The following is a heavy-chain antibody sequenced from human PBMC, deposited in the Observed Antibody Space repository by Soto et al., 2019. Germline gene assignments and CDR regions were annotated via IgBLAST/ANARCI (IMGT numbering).Heavy chain of an antibody. CDR2: IYHDGDT. Sequence: SETLSLTCAVSGYSITNGYQWGWIRRPPGKGPEWIGSIYHDGDTRYNPSLESRVTISVDTSKNHFSLKLNSVTVADTAMYYCARDFYGQRAAGWFDPWGQGXLVTVYS. CDR3: ARDFYGQRAAGWFDP. V-gene: IGHV4-38-2*02. D-gene: IGHD3-10*01. CDR1: GYSITNGYQ. J-gene: IGHJ5*02.